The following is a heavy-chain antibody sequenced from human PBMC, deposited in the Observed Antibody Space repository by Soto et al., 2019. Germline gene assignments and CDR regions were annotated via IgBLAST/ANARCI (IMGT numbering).Heavy chain of an antibody. D-gene: IGHD3-22*01. CDR1: GGSISSGGYY. Sequence: QVQLQESGPGLVKPSQTLSLTCTVSGGSISSGGYYWSWIRQHPGKGLEWIGYIYYSGSTYYNPSLKSRVTISVDTSKNQFSLKLSSVTAADTAVYYCARREKRVNYYDHDAFDIWGQGTMVTVSS. CDR2: IYYSGST. J-gene: IGHJ3*02. V-gene: IGHV4-31*03. CDR3: ARREKRVNYYDHDAFDI.